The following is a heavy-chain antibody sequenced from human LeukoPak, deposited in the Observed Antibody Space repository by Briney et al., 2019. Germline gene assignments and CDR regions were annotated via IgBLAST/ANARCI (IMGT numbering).Heavy chain of an antibody. J-gene: IGHJ4*02. CDR2: IYYSGST. D-gene: IGHD3-3*01. V-gene: IGHV4-39*01. CDR1: GGSISSSSYY. CDR3: ARRWDFWSGLYFDY. Sequence: PSETLSLTCTVSGGSISSSSYYWGWIRQPPGKGLEWIGSIYYSGSTYYSPSLKSRVTISVDTSKNQFSLKLSSVTAADTAVYYCARRWDFWSGLYFDYWGQGTLVTVSS.